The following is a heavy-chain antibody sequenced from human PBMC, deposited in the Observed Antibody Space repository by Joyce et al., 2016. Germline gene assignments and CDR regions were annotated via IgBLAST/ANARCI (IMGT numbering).Heavy chain of an antibody. CDR3: ARASYGDSWIDH. Sequence: QVQLVQSGAEVKKPGSSVRVSCKASGGTFSSYSTRWVRQAPGHGLVWMGRISRMVGIAIDAQKFQGRVTMTADRGTSTVYMELRSLTSEDTAIYYCARASYGDSWIDHWGQGTLVTVSS. J-gene: IGHJ4*02. CDR1: GGTFSSYS. V-gene: IGHV1-69*02. CDR2: ISRMVGIA. D-gene: IGHD4-17*01.